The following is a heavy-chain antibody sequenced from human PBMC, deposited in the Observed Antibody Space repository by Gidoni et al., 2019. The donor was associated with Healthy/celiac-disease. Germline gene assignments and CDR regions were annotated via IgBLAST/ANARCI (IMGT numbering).Heavy chain of an antibody. CDR1: GSTFTSYA. CDR3: ARIPSSLSPMVRGVIYAFDI. J-gene: IGHJ3*02. CDR2: INAGNGNT. Sequence: QVQLVQSGAEVKKPGASVKVSCKASGSTFTSYAMHWVRQAPGQRLEWMGWINAGNGNTKYSQKFQGRVTITRDTSASTAYMELSSLRSEDTAVYYCARIPSSLSPMVRGVIYAFDIWGQGTMVTVSS. V-gene: IGHV1-3*01. D-gene: IGHD3-10*01.